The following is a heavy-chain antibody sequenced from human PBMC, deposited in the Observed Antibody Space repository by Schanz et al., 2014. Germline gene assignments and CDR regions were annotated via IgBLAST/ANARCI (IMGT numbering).Heavy chain of an antibody. Sequence: QLQLQESGPGLVKPSETLSLTCTVSGGSISDSGAYWGWFRQTPGKGLEWIANLFYGGSKYYNPSFESRVTMSVDASTTQYSLRLGSVTAADTGVYYCARHNRVWFGKEGCWGQGTLVTVSS. CDR2: LFYGGSK. D-gene: IGHD3-10*01. CDR1: GGSISDSGAY. J-gene: IGHJ4*02. CDR3: ARHNRVWFGKEGC. V-gene: IGHV4-39*01.